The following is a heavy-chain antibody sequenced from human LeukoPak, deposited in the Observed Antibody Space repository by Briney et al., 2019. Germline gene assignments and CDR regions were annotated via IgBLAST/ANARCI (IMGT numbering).Heavy chain of an antibody. CDR3: AREASPKALGY. V-gene: IGHV3-33*01. CDR2: IWYDGSNK. J-gene: IGHJ4*02. Sequence: GGSLRLSCEASGFTFSSYAMHWVRQARGKGLEWVAVIWYDGSNKYYVDSVKGRFTISRDNSKNTLYLQMNSLRAEDTAVYYCAREASPKALGYWGRGTLVTVSS. CDR1: GFTFSSYA.